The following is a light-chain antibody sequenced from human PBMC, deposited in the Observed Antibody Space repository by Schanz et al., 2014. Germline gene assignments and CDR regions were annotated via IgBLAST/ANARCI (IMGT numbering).Light chain of an antibody. V-gene: IGKV3-15*01. Sequence: EIVMTQSPATLSVSPGERATLSCRASQSLSSNLAWYQQKPGQAPRLLIYGASTRATGIPGRFSGSGSGTEFTLTISSLQSEDFAVYYCQQRSNSPLTFGGGTKVEIK. CDR2: GAS. J-gene: IGKJ4*01. CDR1: QSLSSN. CDR3: QQRSNSPLT.